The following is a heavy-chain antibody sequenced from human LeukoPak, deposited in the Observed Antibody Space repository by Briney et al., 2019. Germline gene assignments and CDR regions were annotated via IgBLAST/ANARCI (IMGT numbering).Heavy chain of an antibody. J-gene: IGHJ4*02. Sequence: PGGSLRLSCAASGFTFSSYAMRWVRQAPGKGLEWVSAISGSGGSTYYADSVKGRFTISRDNSKNTPYLQMNSLRAEDTAVYYCAKDRWQWLVPFDYWGQGTLVTVSS. V-gene: IGHV3-23*01. CDR1: GFTFSSYA. D-gene: IGHD6-19*01. CDR3: AKDRWQWLVPFDY. CDR2: ISGSGGST.